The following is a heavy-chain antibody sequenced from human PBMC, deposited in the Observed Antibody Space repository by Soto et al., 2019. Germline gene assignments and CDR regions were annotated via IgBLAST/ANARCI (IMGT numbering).Heavy chain of an antibody. CDR2: ISWNSGSI. Sequence: GGSLRLSCAASGFTFDDYAIHWGRQAPGKGLEWVSGISWNSGSIGYADSVKGRFTISRDNAKNSLYLQMNSLRAEDTALYYCAKLALKDTAMVFVYFDYWGQGTLVTVSS. J-gene: IGHJ4*02. CDR3: AKLALKDTAMVFVYFDY. D-gene: IGHD5-18*01. V-gene: IGHV3-9*01. CDR1: GFTFDDYA.